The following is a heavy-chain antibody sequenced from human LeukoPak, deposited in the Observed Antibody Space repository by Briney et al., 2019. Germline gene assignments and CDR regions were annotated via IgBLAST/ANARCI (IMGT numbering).Heavy chain of an antibody. CDR1: SGSISGTDLY. CDR2: IHSSGNS. V-gene: IGHV4-39*01. J-gene: IGHJ4*02. Sequence: SETLSLTCTASSGSISGTDLYWGWIRQLPGKGLEWIGNIHSSGNSFCNPSLKSRVTISVDTSKNQFSLKLSSVTAADTAVYYCARLSTSSGYYRFDYWGQGTLVTVSS. CDR3: ARLSTSSGYYRFDY. D-gene: IGHD3-22*01.